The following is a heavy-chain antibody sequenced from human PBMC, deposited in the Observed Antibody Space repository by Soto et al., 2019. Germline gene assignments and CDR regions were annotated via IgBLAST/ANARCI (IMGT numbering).Heavy chain of an antibody. CDR3: DEGPEYYSLTGWDY. D-gene: IGHD4-4*01. CDR2: LSGGGSTT. V-gene: IGHV3-23*01. CDR1: GFTFSLSA. Sequence: EVQLLESGGGFVQPGESLRLSCAASGFTFSLSAMSWVRQAPGRGLDWVSSLSGGGSTTDYEDTVKGRFTISRDNSKNTVHLQMNSPRDQDTAVYYCDEGPEYYSLTGWDYWGQGALVTVCS. J-gene: IGHJ1*01.